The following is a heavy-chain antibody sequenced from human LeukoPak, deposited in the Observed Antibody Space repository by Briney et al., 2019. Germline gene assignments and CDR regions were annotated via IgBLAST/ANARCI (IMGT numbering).Heavy chain of an antibody. CDR1: GGSISSSSYY. CDR3: ARDRRGYSSGWYDPGFDY. CDR2: IYYSGST. Sequence: SETLSLTCTVSGGSISSSSYYWGWIRQPPGKGLEWIGSIYYSGSTYYNPSLKSRVTISVDTSKNQFSLKLSSVTAADTAVYYCARDRRGYSSGWYDPGFDYWGQGTLVTVSS. V-gene: IGHV4-39*07. J-gene: IGHJ4*02. D-gene: IGHD6-19*01.